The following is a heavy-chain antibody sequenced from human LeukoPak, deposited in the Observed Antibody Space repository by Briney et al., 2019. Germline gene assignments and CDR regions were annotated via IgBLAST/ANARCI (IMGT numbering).Heavy chain of an antibody. V-gene: IGHV3-23*01. J-gene: IGHJ4*02. CDR1: GFTFNNYA. D-gene: IGHD6-13*01. CDR2: ISGSGGST. CDR3: AKGLWVFNAGTSYDY. Sequence: HPGGSLRLSCAASGFTFNNYAMSWVRQAPGKGPEWLSAISGSGGSTYYADSVKGRFTISRDNSKNTLYLQMNSLRAEDTAVYYCAKGLWVFNAGTSYDYWGQGTLVTVSS.